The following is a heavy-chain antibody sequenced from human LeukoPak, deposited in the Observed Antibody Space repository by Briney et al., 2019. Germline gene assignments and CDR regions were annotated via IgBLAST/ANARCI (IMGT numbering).Heavy chain of an antibody. CDR1: GYTFTSYG. V-gene: IGHV1-18*04. D-gene: IGHD3-9*01. J-gene: IGHJ4*02. Sequence: ASVKVSCKAFGYTFTSYGISWVRQAPGQGLEWMGWISDYNGNTNYAQKLQGRVTMTTDTSTSTAYMELRSLRSDDTAVYYCARANGGFAYYDILTGYDYWGQGTLVTVSS. CDR3: ARANGGFAYYDILTGYDY. CDR2: ISDYNGNT.